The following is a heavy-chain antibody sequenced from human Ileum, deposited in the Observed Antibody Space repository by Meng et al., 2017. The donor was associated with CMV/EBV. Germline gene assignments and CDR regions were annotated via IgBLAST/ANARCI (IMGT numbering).Heavy chain of an antibody. J-gene: IGHJ4*02. D-gene: IGHD6-6*01. CDR1: GGSISSSCYY. CDR2: IYYSGST. V-gene: IGHV4-39*06. Sequence: RLALPESGPGRGKSSETLSLTCTGSGGSISSSCYYWGWIRQPPGKGLEWIGSIYYSGSTYYNPSLKSRVTISVDTSKNQFSLKLSSVTAADTAVYYCARLRSIAAREVFDYWGQGTLVTVSS. CDR3: ARLRSIAAREVFDY.